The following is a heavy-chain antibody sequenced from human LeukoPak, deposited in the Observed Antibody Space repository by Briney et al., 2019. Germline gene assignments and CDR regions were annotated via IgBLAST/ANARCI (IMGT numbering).Heavy chain of an antibody. D-gene: IGHD1-14*01. CDR2: ISYSGST. CDR1: GGSVSSGNYY. J-gene: IGHJ4*02. Sequence: PSETLSLTCTVSGGSVSSGNYYWSWIRQPPGKGQEWIGYISYSGSTNYNPSLKSRVTISVDTSKYQFSLKLSSVTAADTAVYYCATDRNQLWFDYWGQGTLVTVSS. CDR3: ATDRNQLWFDY. V-gene: IGHV4-61*01.